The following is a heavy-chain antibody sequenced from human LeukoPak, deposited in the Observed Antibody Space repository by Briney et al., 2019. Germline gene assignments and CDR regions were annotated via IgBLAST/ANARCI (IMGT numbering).Heavy chain of an antibody. V-gene: IGHV1-69*13. CDR3: ARDRRLGIAVAGGPCDY. J-gene: IGHJ4*02. CDR1: GGTFSSYA. Sequence: SVKVSCKASGGTFSSYAISWVRQAPGQGLEWMGGIIPIFGTANYAQKFQGRVTITADESTSTAYMELSSLRSEDTAAYYCARDRRLGIAVAGGPCDYWGQGTLVTVSS. CDR2: IIPIFGTA. D-gene: IGHD6-19*01.